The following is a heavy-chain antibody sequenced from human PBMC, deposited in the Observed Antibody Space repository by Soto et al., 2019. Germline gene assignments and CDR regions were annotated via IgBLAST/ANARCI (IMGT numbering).Heavy chain of an antibody. CDR1: GGSISGSY. V-gene: IGHV4-59*01. CDR2: VYYTGST. D-gene: IGHD6-19*01. CDR3: ARSVAVPGAHIDY. Sequence: TLSLTCSVSGGSISGSYWSWIRQSPGKGLEWLGYVYYTGSTNYSPSLRSRVSISVDTSKNEFSLRLSSVTAADTAVYFCARSVAVPGAHIDYWGQGTQVTVSS. J-gene: IGHJ4*02.